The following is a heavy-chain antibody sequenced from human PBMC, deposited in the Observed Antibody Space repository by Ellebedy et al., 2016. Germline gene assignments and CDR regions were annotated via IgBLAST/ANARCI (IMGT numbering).Heavy chain of an antibody. J-gene: IGHJ6*03. V-gene: IGHV4-31*03. D-gene: IGHD6-6*01. CDR3: ARGSYSSYNLRYYMDV. CDR2: IYYSGST. Sequence: LRLXCTVSGGSISSGGYYWSWIRQHPGKGLEWIGYIYYSGSTYYNPSLKSRVTISVDTSKNQFSLKLSSVTAADTAVYYCARGSYSSYNLRYYMDVWGKGTTVTVSS. CDR1: GGSISSGGYY.